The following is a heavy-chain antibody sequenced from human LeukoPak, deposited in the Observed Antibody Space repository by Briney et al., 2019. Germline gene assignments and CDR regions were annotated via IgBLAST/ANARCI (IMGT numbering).Heavy chain of an antibody. V-gene: IGHV1-18*01. D-gene: IGHD3-10*01. J-gene: IGHJ5*02. CDR3: ARGAPLSGSGP. Sequence: ASVKVSCKASGYTFTTYGISWARQAPGQGLEWMGWISTYNGNTDYAQKLQGRVTMTTDTSTSTTYMELRSLRSDDTAVYYCARGAPLSGSGPWGQGTLVTVSS. CDR2: ISTYNGNT. CDR1: GYTFTTYG.